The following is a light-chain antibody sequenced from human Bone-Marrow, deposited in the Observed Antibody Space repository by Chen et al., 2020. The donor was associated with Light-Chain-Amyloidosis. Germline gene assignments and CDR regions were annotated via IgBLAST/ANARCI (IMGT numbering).Light chain of an antibody. CDR3: QQYVTSPLT. Sequence: EIVLTQSPGTLSLSPGEGANFSCRASQTISSNYLTWYQQKFGQAPRLLLYGSSSRATGIPDRFTGSGSDTDFTLTIHRLEPEGFPMYCCQQYVTSPLTFGGGTKLEI. CDR1: QTISSNY. CDR2: GSS. J-gene: IGKJ4*01. V-gene: IGKV3-20*01.